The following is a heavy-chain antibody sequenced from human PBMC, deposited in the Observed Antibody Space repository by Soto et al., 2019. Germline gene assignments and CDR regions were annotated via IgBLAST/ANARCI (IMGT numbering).Heavy chain of an antibody. V-gene: IGHV1-69*13. Sequence: SVKVSCKASGGTFSSYAISWVRQAPGQGLEWMGGIIPIFDTANYAQKFQGRVTITADESTSTAYMELSSLRSEDTAVYYCARHHCISTSCYYYYYYGMDVWGQ. CDR1: GGTFSSYA. D-gene: IGHD2-2*01. CDR3: ARHHCISTSCYYYYYYGMDV. J-gene: IGHJ6*02. CDR2: IIPIFDTA.